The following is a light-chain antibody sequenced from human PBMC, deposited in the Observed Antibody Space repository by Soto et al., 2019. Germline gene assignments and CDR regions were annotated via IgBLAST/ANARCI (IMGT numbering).Light chain of an antibody. CDR3: QQRHIWPIT. J-gene: IGKJ5*01. CDR1: QSVRTSY. V-gene: IGKV3D-20*02. CDR2: DAY. Sequence: IVLALSPGTLSLSPWERATLSCMASQSVRTSYLAWYQQKAGQAPRLLIYDAYNRATGIPPRFSGSGSGTDFTLTTSSLEPEESAVYYCQQRHIWPITVGQGTRLEI.